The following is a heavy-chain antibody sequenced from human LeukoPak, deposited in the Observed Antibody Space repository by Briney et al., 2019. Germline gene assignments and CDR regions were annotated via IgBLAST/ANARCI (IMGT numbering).Heavy chain of an antibody. J-gene: IGHJ3*02. CDR3: AKVGSNYDILTGYYKVRAFDI. CDR1: GFTFSSYA. Sequence: RGSLRLSCAASGFTFSSYAMSWVRQAPGKGLEWVSAVSGSGGSTYYADSVKGRFTISRDNSKNTLYLQMNSLRAEDTAVYYCAKVGSNYDILTGYYKVRAFDIWGQGTMVTVSS. D-gene: IGHD3-9*01. V-gene: IGHV3-23*01. CDR2: VSGSGGST.